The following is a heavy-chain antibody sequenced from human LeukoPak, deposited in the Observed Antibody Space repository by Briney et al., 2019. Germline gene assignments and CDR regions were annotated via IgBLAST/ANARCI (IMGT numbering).Heavy chain of an antibody. J-gene: IGHJ4*02. CDR2: IYYSGST. Sequence: PSQTLSLTCAVSGGSISSGGYSWSWIRQHPGKGLEWVGYIYYSGSTYYNPSLKSRVTISVDTSKNQFSLKLSSVTAADTAVYYCTTVVPAALHFDYWGQGSLVTVSS. V-gene: IGHV4-31*11. D-gene: IGHD2-2*01. CDR1: GGSISSGGYS. CDR3: TTVVPAALHFDY.